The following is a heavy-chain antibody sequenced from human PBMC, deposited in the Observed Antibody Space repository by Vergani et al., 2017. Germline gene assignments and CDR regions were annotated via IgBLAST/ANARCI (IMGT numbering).Heavy chain of an antibody. CDR3: ARDLPYSGSYSAAFDI. V-gene: IGHV3-33*01. Sequence: QVQLVESGGGVVQPGRSLRLSCAASGFTFSSYGMHWVRQAPGKGLEWVAVIWYDGSNKYYADSVKGRFTISRDNSTNTLYLQMNSLRAEDTAVYYCARDLPYSGSYSAAFDIWGQGTMVTVSS. CDR1: GFTFSSYG. CDR2: IWYDGSNK. J-gene: IGHJ3*02. D-gene: IGHD1-26*01.